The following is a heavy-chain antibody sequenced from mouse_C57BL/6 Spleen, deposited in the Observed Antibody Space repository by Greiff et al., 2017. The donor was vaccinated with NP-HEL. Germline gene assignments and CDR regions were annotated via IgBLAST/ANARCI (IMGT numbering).Heavy chain of an antibody. CDR3: AREDYYSNSYWYFDV. J-gene: IGHJ1*03. D-gene: IGHD2-5*01. V-gene: IGHV3-6*01. CDR2: ISYDGSN. CDR1: GYSITSGYY. Sequence: DVKLQESGPGLVKPSQSLSLTCSVTGYSITSGYYWNWIRQFPGNKLEWMGYISYDGSNNYNPYLKNRISITRDTSKNQFFLKLNSVTTEDTATYYCAREDYYSNSYWYFDVWGTGTTVTVSS.